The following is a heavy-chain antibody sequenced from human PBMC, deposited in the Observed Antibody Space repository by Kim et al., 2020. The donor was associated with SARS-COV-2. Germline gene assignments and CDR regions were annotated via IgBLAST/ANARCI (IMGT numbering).Heavy chain of an antibody. CDR3: ARSIAASFDY. J-gene: IGHJ4*02. Sequence: RTYYNPSLKSRVTISVDTSKNQFSLKLSSVTAADTAVYYCARSIAASFDYWGQGTLVTVSS. D-gene: IGHD6-6*01. CDR2: RT. V-gene: IGHV4-39*01.